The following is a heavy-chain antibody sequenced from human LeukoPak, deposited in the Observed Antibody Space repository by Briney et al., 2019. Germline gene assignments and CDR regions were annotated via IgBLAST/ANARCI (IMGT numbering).Heavy chain of an antibody. CDR1: GFTFSSYA. D-gene: IGHD2-15*01. Sequence: GGSLRLSCAASGFTFSSYAMSWVRRAPGKGLEWVSAISGSGGSTYYADSVKGRFTISRDNSKNTLYLQMNSLRAEDTAVYYCAKDERYCSGGSCYSTYFQHWGQGTLVTVSS. J-gene: IGHJ1*01. CDR2: ISGSGGST. CDR3: AKDERYCSGGSCYSTYFQH. V-gene: IGHV3-23*01.